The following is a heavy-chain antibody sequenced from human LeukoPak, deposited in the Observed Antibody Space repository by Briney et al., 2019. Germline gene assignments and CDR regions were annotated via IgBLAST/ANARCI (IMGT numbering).Heavy chain of an antibody. Sequence: ASVKVSCKASGYTFTSYYMRWVRQAPGQGLEWMGIINPSGGSTSYAQEFQGRVTMTRDTSTSTVYMELSSLRSEDTAVYYCARSSRGLGILIGYWGQGTLVTVSS. CDR1: GYTFTSYY. J-gene: IGHJ4*02. V-gene: IGHV1-46*01. CDR2: INPSGGST. CDR3: ARSSRGLGILIGY. D-gene: IGHD3-16*01.